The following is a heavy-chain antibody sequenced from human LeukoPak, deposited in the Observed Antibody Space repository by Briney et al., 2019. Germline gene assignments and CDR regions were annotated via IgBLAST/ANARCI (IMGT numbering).Heavy chain of an antibody. D-gene: IGHD1-26*01. Sequence: PGRPLRLSCAASGFTFSTYAMYWVRQAPGKGLEWVAIVSYDGSIEYYADSVKGRFTISRDNSKNTLYLQMNSLRGEDTAVYYCARGGLTIAEATTSWYLDYWGQGTLVTVSS. CDR2: VSYDGSIE. V-gene: IGHV3-30-3*01. CDR3: ARGGLTIAEATTSWYLDY. CDR1: GFTFSTYA. J-gene: IGHJ4*02.